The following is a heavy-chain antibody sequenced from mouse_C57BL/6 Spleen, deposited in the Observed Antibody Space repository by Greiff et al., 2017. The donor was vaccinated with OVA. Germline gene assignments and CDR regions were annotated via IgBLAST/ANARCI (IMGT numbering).Heavy chain of an antibody. D-gene: IGHD3-3*01. J-gene: IGHJ4*01. V-gene: IGHV1-69*01. CDR3: ARGQAMDY. Sequence: QVQLKQSGAELVMPGASVKLSCKASGYTFTSYWMHWVKQRPGQGLEWIGEIDPSDSYTNYNQKFKGKSTLTVDKSSSTAYMQLSSLTSEDSAVYYCARGQAMDYWGQGTSVTVSS. CDR2: IDPSDSYT. CDR1: GYTFTSYW.